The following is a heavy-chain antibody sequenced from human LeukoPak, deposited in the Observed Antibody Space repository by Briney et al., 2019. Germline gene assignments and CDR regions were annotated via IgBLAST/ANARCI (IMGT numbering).Heavy chain of an antibody. V-gene: IGHV3-66*01. J-gene: IGHJ4*02. D-gene: IGHD2-2*01. CDR2: IYSGGST. CDR3: ARDLNTNYFDY. CDR1: GFTVSSNY. Sequence: GGSLRLSCAASGFTVSSNYMSWVRQAPGKGLEWVSVIYSGGSTYYADSVKGRFTISRDNSKNTLYLQMSSLRAEDTAVYYCARDLNTNYFDYWGQGTLVTVSS.